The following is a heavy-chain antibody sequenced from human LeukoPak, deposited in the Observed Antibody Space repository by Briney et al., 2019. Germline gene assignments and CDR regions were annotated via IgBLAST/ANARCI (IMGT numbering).Heavy chain of an antibody. CDR1: GGTFSSYA. CDR2: IIPIFGTA. V-gene: IGHV1-69*13. J-gene: IGHJ6*02. CDR3: ARDLIDILTGYNPYYYYGMDV. Sequence: SVKVSCKASGGTFSSYAISWVRQAPGQGLEWMGGIIPIFGTANYAQKFQGRVTITADESTSTAYMELSSLRSEDTAVYYCARDLIDILTGYNPYYYYGMDVWGQGTTVTVSS. D-gene: IGHD3-9*01.